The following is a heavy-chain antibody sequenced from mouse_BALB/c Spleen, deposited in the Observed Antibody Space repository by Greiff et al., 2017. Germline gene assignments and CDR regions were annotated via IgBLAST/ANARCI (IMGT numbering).Heavy chain of an antibody. CDR1: GFSLTSYG. D-gene: IGHD1-1*01. V-gene: IGHV2-2*02. J-gene: IGHJ4*01. CDR3: ARNKLYYYGSSLYYYAMDY. Sequence: VQLQQSGPGLVQPSQSLSITCTVSGFSLTSYGVHWVRQSPGKGLEWLGVIWSGGSTDYNAAFISRLSISKDNSKSQVFFKMNSLQANDTAIYYCARNKLYYYGSSLYYYAMDYWGQGTSVTVSS. CDR2: IWSGGST.